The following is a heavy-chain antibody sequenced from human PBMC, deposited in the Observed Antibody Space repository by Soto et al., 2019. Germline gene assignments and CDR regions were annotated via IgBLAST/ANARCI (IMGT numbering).Heavy chain of an antibody. CDR2: IHHSGST. Sequence: QMQLQESGPGLVKPSETLSLTCAVSSASIITEQRWTWVRQPPGKGLEWIGEIHHSGSTNNNPSLRSRVTMSVDKSKNQFSLNLNSVTAADTALYYCARSFGWYAIDYWGQGTLVIVSS. D-gene: IGHD6-19*01. V-gene: IGHV4-4*02. CDR1: SASIITEQR. J-gene: IGHJ4*02. CDR3: ARSFGWYAIDY.